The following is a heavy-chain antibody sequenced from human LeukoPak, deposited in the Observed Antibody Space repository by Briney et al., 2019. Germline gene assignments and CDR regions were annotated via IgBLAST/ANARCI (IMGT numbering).Heavy chain of an antibody. CDR2: ISGRASST. V-gene: IGHV3-23*01. CDR3: AKGDPFFDY. Sequence: GGSLRLSCVASKFTNYAMTWVRQAPGRGLEWVSAISGRASSTYYADAVKGRFTISRDNSKNTLYLQMSSLRDEDTAVYYCAKGDPFFDYWGQGTLVTVSS. CDR1: KFTNYA. J-gene: IGHJ4*02.